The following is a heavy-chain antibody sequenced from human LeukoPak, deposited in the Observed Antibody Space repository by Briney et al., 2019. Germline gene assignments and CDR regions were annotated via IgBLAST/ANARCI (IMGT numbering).Heavy chain of an antibody. CDR3: ARGPGISYYGSGSYYRLPYYYGMDV. D-gene: IGHD3-10*01. J-gene: IGHJ6*02. CDR2: INHSGST. Sequence: PSETLSLTCAVYGGSFSGYYWSWIRQPPGKGLEWIGEINHSGSTNYNPSLKSRVTISVDTSKNQFSLKLSSVTAADTAVYYCARGPGISYYGSGSYYRLPYYYGMDVWGQGTTVTVSS. V-gene: IGHV4-34*01. CDR1: GGSFSGYY.